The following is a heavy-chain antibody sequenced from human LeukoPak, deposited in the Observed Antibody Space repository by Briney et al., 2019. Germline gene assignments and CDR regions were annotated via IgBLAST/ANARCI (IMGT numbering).Heavy chain of an antibody. J-gene: IGHJ4*02. CDR3: AKDTGIVAYDY. CDR2: ISYDGSNK. D-gene: IGHD5-12*01. CDR1: GFTFSSYG. V-gene: IGHV3-30*18. Sequence: QTGGSLRLSCAASGFTFSSYGMHWVRQAPGKGLEWVAVISYDGSNKYYADSVKGRFTISRDNSKNTLYPQMNSLRAEDTAVYYCAKDTGIVAYDYWGQGTLVTVSS.